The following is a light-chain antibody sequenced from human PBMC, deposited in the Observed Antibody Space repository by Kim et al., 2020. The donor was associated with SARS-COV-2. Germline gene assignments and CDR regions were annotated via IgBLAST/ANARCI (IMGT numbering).Light chain of an antibody. CDR1: QSFSSH. V-gene: IGKV3-11*01. CDR3: QHNKT. J-gene: IGKJ1*01. Sequence: ATVSLSPGKRATLSCRASQSFSSHLAWYQQKPGQAPRLLIYDASNRATGIPARISGSGSGTDFTLTISSLEPEDFAVYYCQHNKTFGQGTKVDIK. CDR2: DAS.